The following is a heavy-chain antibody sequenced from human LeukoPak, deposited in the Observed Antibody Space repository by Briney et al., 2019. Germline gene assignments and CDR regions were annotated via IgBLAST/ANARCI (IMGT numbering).Heavy chain of an antibody. D-gene: IGHD3-22*01. CDR1: GFTFSSHT. Sequence: GGSLRLSCAASGFTFSSHTMHWVRQAPGKGLEYVSGLSSNGGWTYYANSVKGRFTISRDNSKNTLYLQMGSLRAEDMAVYYCARDGGYGNSGYNYFDSWGQGTLVTVSS. V-gene: IGHV3-64*01. CDR3: ARDGGYGNSGYNYFDS. CDR2: LSSNGGWT. J-gene: IGHJ4*02.